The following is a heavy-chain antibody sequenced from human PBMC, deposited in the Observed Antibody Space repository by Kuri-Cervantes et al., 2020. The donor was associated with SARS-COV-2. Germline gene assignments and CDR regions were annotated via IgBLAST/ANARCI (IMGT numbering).Heavy chain of an antibody. Sequence: SVKVSCKAIGDTVSSYSISWVRQAPGQGLEWMGGIIPLFGTTGSAQTFRGRITITADKSTNTAYMELSSLTAEDTAMYFCARDRVGRENAFDVWGLGTMVTVSS. CDR2: IIPLFGTT. CDR3: ARDRVGRENAFDV. D-gene: IGHD5-24*01. J-gene: IGHJ3*01. CDR1: GDTVSSYS. V-gene: IGHV1-69*06.